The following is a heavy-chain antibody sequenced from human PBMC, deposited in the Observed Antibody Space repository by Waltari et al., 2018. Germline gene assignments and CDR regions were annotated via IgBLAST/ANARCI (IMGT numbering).Heavy chain of an antibody. CDR1: GGTFSSSA. CDR3: ARLRQNYYYYYMDG. Sequence: QVQLVQSGAEVKKPGSSVKVSCKASGGTFSSSAISWVRQAPGQGLEWMGGIIHIFGTENYAQKFQGRVTITADKSTSTAYMELSSLRSEDTAVYDCARLRQNYYYYYMDGWGKGTTVTVSS. CDR2: IIHIFGTE. J-gene: IGHJ6*03. V-gene: IGHV1-69*14.